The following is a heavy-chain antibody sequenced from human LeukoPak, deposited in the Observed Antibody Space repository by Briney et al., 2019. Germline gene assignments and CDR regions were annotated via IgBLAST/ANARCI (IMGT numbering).Heavy chain of an antibody. Sequence: QPGRSLRLSCAASGLTFDNYAMHWVRQAPGKGLEWVSGIAWNSGNTGFADSVKGRFTISRDNAENSLYLQMNSLTPEDTAFYFCAKDMNSYGSGSSYNPWGPFDSWGQGTLVTVSS. CDR2: IAWNSGNT. CDR1: GLTFDNYA. CDR3: AKDMNSYGSGSSYNPWGPFDS. D-gene: IGHD3-10*01. J-gene: IGHJ4*02. V-gene: IGHV3-9*01.